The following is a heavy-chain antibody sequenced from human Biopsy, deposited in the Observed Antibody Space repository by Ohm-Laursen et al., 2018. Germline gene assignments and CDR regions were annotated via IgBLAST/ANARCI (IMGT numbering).Heavy chain of an antibody. J-gene: IGHJ4*02. CDR2: VSSDGKNK. CDR1: GFTLSNYG. D-gene: IGHD1-26*01. CDR3: AKGLYSGSYYYDS. Sequence: SSLRLSCAASGFTLSNYGMHWVRQAPGRGLEWVAAVSSDGKNKHYADSVQGRFTISRDNSKNTVDLQMNSLRAEDTAVYYCAKGLYSGSYYYDSWGQGTLVTVSS. V-gene: IGHV3-30*18.